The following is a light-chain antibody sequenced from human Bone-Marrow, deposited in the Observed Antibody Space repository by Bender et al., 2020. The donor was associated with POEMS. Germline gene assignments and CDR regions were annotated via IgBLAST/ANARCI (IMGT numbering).Light chain of an antibody. Sequence: SYVLTQPPSVSVAPGKTARITCEGNNVGTKSVHWYQQKPGQAPVLVVYDDTDRPSGIPERFSGSNSGKTATLTISRVEAGDEADYFCQVWDSKSDHLVFGTGTKVTVL. J-gene: IGLJ1*01. CDR2: DDT. CDR3: QVWDSKSDHLV. CDR1: NVGTKS. V-gene: IGLV3-21*03.